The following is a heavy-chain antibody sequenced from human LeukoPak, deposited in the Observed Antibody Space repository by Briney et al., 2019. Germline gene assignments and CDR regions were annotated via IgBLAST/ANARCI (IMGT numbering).Heavy chain of an antibody. CDR3: AKDTYYDILTGHDP. CDR2: ISYDGSNK. V-gene: IGHV3-30-3*01. CDR1: GFTFSSYA. J-gene: IGHJ5*02. D-gene: IGHD3-9*01. Sequence: GRSLRLSFAASGFTFSSYAMRWVRQAPGKGLEWVAVISYDGSNKYYADSVKGRFTISRDNSKNTLYLQMNSLRAEDTAVYYCAKDTYYDILTGHDPWGQGTLVTVSS.